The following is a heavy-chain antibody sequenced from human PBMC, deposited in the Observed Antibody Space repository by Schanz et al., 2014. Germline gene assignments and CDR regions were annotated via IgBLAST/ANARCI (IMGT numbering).Heavy chain of an antibody. V-gene: IGHV4-30-2*01. CDR2: LYYSGST. J-gene: IGHJ6*02. Sequence: QLQLQESGSGLVKPSQTLSLTCAVSGGSISRGFYSWNWIRQPPGRGLEWIGCLYYSGSTYYNPSHKTRATISIDSSKDEFSLSLTSETAADTAVYYCAREGRCYHGLDVWGQGTTVTVS. CDR3: AREGRCYHGLDV. CDR1: GGSISRGFYS.